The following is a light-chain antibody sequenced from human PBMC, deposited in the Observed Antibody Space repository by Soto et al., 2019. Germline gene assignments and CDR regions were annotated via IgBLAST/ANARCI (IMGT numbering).Light chain of an antibody. CDR3: QQYNSYS. J-gene: IGKJ1*01. CDR1: DDISTW. V-gene: IGKV1-5*03. CDR2: KAS. Sequence: DIQMTQSPSSVSASVGVRVTITCRSSDDISTWLAWYQQKPGTAPKLLIYKASSLQSGVPSRVSGSGSGTEFTHTISSLQPDDFATYYCQQYNSYSFGQGTKVDIK.